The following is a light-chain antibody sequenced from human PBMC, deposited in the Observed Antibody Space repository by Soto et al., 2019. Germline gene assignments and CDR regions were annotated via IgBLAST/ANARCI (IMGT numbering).Light chain of an antibody. CDR3: QTWGTGPFV. CDR2: LNSDGSH. Sequence: QPVLTQSPSASASLGASVKLTCTLSSGHSSYAIAWHQQQPEKGPRYLMKLNSDGSHSKGDGIPDRLSGSSSGAERYLTISSLQSEDEADYYCQTWGTGPFVFGTGTKVTVL. V-gene: IGLV4-69*01. CDR1: SGHSSYA. J-gene: IGLJ1*01.